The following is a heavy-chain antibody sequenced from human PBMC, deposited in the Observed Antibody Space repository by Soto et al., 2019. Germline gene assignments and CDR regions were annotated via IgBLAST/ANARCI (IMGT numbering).Heavy chain of an antibody. CDR1: GDSFNNYY. CDR3: AREAAVVVGEGYWCDP. D-gene: IGHD6-13*01. Sequence: PSETLSLTCTVSGDSFNNYYWSWIRQPAGKGLEWIGRIYTSGHTDYNPSLKSRVTVSVDTSKNQFSLKLSSVTAADTAVYFCAREAAVVVGEGYWCDPWGQGILVTVYS. J-gene: IGHJ5*02. V-gene: IGHV4-4*07. CDR2: IYTSGHT.